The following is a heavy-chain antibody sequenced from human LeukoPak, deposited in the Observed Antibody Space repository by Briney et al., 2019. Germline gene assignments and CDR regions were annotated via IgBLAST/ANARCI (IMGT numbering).Heavy chain of an antibody. CDR2: IDPSDSYT. J-gene: IGHJ4*02. D-gene: IGHD3-22*01. V-gene: IGHV5-10-1*01. CDR3: ARLPIVYYDSSGYSFDY. CDR1: GYSFTSYW. Sequence: GESLKISCKGSGYSFTSYWISWVRQMPGEGLEWMGRIDPSDSYTNYSPSFQGHVTISADKSISTAYLQWSSLKASDTAMYYCARLPIVYYDSSGYSFDYWGQGTLVTVSS.